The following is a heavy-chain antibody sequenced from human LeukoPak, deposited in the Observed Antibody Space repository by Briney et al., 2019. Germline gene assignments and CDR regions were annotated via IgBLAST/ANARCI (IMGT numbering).Heavy chain of an antibody. V-gene: IGHV4-59*08. CDR3: ARGYYYGMDV. CDR1: GGSISSYY. J-gene: IGHJ6*02. Sequence: PSETLSLTCIVSGGSISSYYWSWIRQPPGKGLEWIGYIYYSGSTNYNPSLKSRVTISVDTSKNQFSLKLSSVTAADTAVYYCARGYYYGMDVWGQGTTVTVSS. CDR2: IYYSGST.